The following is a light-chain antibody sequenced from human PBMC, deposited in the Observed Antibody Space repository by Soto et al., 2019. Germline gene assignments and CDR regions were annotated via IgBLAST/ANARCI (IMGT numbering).Light chain of an antibody. CDR2: DAS. CDR1: QSINIW. CDR3: QQYNSYRT. Sequence: DIQMTQSPSTLSASVGDRVTITCRASQSINIWLAWYQQKAGKAPKLLIYDASRLESGVPLRFSGSGSGTEFTLTINSLQPDDSATYYCQQYNSYRTFGQGTKVDIK. V-gene: IGKV1-5*01. J-gene: IGKJ1*01.